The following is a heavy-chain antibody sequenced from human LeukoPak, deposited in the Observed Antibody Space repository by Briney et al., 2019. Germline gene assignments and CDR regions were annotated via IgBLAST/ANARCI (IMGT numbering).Heavy chain of an antibody. V-gene: IGHV5-51*01. D-gene: IGHD2-2*01. Sequence: PGESLKISCKGSGYSFTSYWIGWVRQMPGKGLEWMGIIYPGDSDTRYSPSFQGQVTISVDESISTAYLEWSSLKASDTAMYYCARHVSSSRVAYDVWGQGTMVTVSS. J-gene: IGHJ3*01. CDR2: IYPGDSDT. CDR3: ARHVSSSRVAYDV. CDR1: GYSFTSYW.